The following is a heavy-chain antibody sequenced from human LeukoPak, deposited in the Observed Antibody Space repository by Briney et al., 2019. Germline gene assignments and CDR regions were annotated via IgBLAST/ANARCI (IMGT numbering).Heavy chain of an antibody. CDR1: GFTFSSYW. CDR2: IKQDGSEK. CDR3: ARYCNGGSCYSFDWFDP. J-gene: IGHJ5*01. V-gene: IGHV3-7*01. D-gene: IGHD2-15*01. Sequence: PGGSLRLSCAASGFTFSSYWMSWVRQAPGKGLEWVANIKQDGSEKYYVDSVKGRFTISRDNAKNSLYLQMNSLRAEDTAVYYCARYCNGGSCYSFDWFDPWGQGTLVTVSS.